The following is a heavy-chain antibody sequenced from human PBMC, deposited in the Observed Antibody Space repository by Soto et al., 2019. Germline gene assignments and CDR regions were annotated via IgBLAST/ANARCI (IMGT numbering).Heavy chain of an antibody. CDR2: INPNSGGT. D-gene: IGHD3-22*01. CDR1: GYTFTGYY. J-gene: IGHJ3*02. Sequence: ASVKVSCKASGYTFTGYYMHWVRQAPGQGLEWMGWINPNSGGTNYAQKFQGWVTMTRDTSISTAYMELSRLRSDDTAVYYCARDYYDSSGYYGNGAFDIWGQGTMVTVSS. V-gene: IGHV1-2*04. CDR3: ARDYYDSSGYYGNGAFDI.